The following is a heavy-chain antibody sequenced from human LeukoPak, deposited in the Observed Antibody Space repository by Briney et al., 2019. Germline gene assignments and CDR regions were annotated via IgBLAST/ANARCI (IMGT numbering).Heavy chain of an antibody. D-gene: IGHD2-15*01. CDR3: ARVIYCSGGSCSHYFDY. CDR1: GYTFTGYY. CDR2: INPNSGGT. Sequence: ASVKVSCKASGYTFTGYYMDWVRQAPGQGPEWMGWINPNSGGTNYAQKFQGRVTMTRDTSISTAYMELSRLRSYDTAVYYCARVIYCSGGSCSHYFDYWGQGTLVTVSS. J-gene: IGHJ4*02. V-gene: IGHV1-2*02.